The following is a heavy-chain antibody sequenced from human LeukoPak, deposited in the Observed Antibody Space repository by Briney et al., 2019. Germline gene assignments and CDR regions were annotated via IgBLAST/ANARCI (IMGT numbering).Heavy chain of an antibody. CDR2: IYYSGST. D-gene: IGHD3-3*01. CDR3: ARQWSGYYFDY. CDR1: GGSISSGDYY. V-gene: IGHV4-30-4*01. J-gene: IGHJ4*02. Sequence: PSETLSLTCTVSGGSISSGDYYWSWIRQPPGKGLEWIGYIYYSGSTNYNPSLKSRVTISVDTSKNQFSLKLSSVTAADTAVYYCARQWSGYYFDYWGQGTLVTVSS.